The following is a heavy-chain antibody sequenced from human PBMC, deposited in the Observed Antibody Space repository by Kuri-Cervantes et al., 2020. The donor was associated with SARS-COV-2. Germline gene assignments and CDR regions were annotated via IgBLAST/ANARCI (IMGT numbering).Heavy chain of an antibody. D-gene: IGHD4-17*01. CDR3: ARYGPPRYYFDY. Sequence: SETLSLTCTVSGGSVSSGSYYWGWIRQPPGKGLEWIGSIYYSGSTYYNPSLKSRVTISVDTSKNQFSLKLSSVTAADTAVYYCARYGPPRYYFDYWGQGTLVTVSS. J-gene: IGHJ4*02. CDR1: GGSVSSGSYY. CDR2: IYYSGST. V-gene: IGHV4-39*07.